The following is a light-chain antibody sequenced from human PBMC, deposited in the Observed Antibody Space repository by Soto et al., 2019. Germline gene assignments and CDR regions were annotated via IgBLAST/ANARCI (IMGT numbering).Light chain of an antibody. J-gene: IGKJ1*01. CDR1: QSISTY. CDR3: QQSHSAPWT. CDR2: AAS. V-gene: IGKV1-39*01. Sequence: DIQMTQSPSSLSASVGDRVTITCRAIQSISTYLNWYQQKPGKAPRLLIYAASSLQSGVPSRFSGSGSETDFTLTISSLQPEDFASYFCQQSHSAPWTFGQGTKVDIK.